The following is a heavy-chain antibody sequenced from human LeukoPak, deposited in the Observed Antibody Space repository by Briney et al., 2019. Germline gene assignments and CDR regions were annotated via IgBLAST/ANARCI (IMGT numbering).Heavy chain of an antibody. CDR1: GDSLSSHF. V-gene: IGHV4-59*08. Sequence: SETLSLTCTVSGDSLSSHFWSWIRQPPGKGLEWIGYIYGSGSTNYDPPLKSRVTISEDTSKNHFSLKLTSVTAADTAVYYCARNVGWYSHDSWGQGTLVTVSS. CDR3: ARNVGWYSHDS. J-gene: IGHJ4*02. D-gene: IGHD6-19*01. CDR2: IYGSGST.